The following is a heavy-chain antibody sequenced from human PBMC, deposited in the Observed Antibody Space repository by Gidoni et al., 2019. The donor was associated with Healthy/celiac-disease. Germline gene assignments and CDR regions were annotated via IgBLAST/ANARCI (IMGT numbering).Heavy chain of an antibody. Sequence: QLQLQASGPGLVTPSETLSLTCPVSGASIRSSSYYWGWIRQPPGKGLEWIGSIYYSGSTYYNPSLKSRVTISVDTSKNQFSLKLSSVTAADTAVYYCARERLLADSSLDYWGQGTLVTVSS. D-gene: IGHD6-13*01. CDR1: GASIRSSSYY. V-gene: IGHV4-39*07. J-gene: IGHJ4*02. CDR3: ARERLLADSSLDY. CDR2: IYYSGST.